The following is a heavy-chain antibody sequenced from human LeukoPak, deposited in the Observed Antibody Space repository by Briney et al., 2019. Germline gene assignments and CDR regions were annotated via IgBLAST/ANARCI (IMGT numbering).Heavy chain of an antibody. D-gene: IGHD1/OR15-1a*01. V-gene: IGHV2-5*02. J-gene: IGHJ5*02. CDR1: GFSLTTSGVG. CDR2: IFWDNDN. CDR3: AHRLVEQPRWFDP. Sequence: SAPTLVKPTQTLTLTCTFSGFSLTTSGVGVGWFRQPPGKALTWLAIIFWDNDNRYSPSLKSRLTVTKDTYKTQVVLTMINMDPVDTATYYCAHRLVEQPRWFDPWGQGTLVTVSS.